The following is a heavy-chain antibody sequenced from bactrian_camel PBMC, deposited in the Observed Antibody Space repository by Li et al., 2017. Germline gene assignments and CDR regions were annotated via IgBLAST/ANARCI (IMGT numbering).Heavy chain of an antibody. D-gene: IGHD4*01. CDR3: AAGPSGSPTRIATHPLSYGH. J-gene: IGHJ4*01. Sequence: VQLVESGGGSVQAGGSLRLSCKMRQDIFRSYCTGWFRRAPTGEREGVAFISRDGKTRYTESVEGRFTISRDNAENTLYLQMDSLNVEDTNMYTCAAGPSGSPTRIATHPLSYGHWGQGTQVTVS. CDR1: QDIFRSYC. CDR2: ISRDGKT. V-gene: IGHV3S53*01.